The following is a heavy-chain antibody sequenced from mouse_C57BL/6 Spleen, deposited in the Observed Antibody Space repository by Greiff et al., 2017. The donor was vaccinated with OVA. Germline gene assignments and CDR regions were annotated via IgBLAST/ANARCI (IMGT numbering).Heavy chain of an antibody. CDR3: ARTPLYGYDSSYAMDY. D-gene: IGHD2-2*01. V-gene: IGHV1-22*01. J-gene: IGHJ4*01. CDR1: GYTFTDYN. CDR2: INPNNGGT. Sequence: EVQLQQSGPELVKPGASVKMSCKASGYTFTDYNMHWVKQSHGKSLEWIGYINPNNGGTSYNQKFKGKATLTVNKSSSTAYMELRSLTSEDSAVYYCARTPLYGYDSSYAMDYWGQGTSVTVSS.